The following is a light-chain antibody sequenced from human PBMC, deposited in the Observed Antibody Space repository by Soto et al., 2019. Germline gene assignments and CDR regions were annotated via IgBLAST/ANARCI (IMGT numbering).Light chain of an antibody. CDR3: QQYNNWPPVT. J-gene: IGKJ1*01. V-gene: IGKV3-15*01. Sequence: EIVMTQSPATLSVSPGERATLSCRASQSVSSNLAWYQQKPGQAPRLLIYGASTRATGIPARFSGSGSGTEFTLTISSLQSEEDAVDYCQQYNNWPPVTFGQGTKVEIK. CDR2: GAS. CDR1: QSVSSN.